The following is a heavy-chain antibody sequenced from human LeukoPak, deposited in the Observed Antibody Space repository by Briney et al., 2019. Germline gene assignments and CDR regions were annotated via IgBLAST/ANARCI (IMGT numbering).Heavy chain of an antibody. J-gene: IGHJ6*03. Sequence: SETLSLTCTVSGYSISSGYYWGWIRQPPGKGREWVGSIYHSGSTYYNPSLKSRVTISVDTSKNQFSLKLSSVTAADTAVYYCAREGRGYYGSGSNYMDVWGKGTTVTVSS. V-gene: IGHV4-38-2*02. CDR1: GYSISSGYY. D-gene: IGHD3-10*01. CDR2: IYHSGST. CDR3: AREGRGYYGSGSNYMDV.